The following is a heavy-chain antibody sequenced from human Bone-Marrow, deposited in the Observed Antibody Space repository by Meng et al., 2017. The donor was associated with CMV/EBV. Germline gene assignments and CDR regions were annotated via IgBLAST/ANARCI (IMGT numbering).Heavy chain of an antibody. CDR2: VYYSGST. V-gene: IGHV4-59*01. CDR3: ARASYDSSGYYYYFEQ. CDR1: GASLGSYY. Sequence: SETLSLTCKVSGASLGSYYWSWIRQSPGKGLEWIGYVYYSGSTDYNPSLKSRLTISVDTSKNQFSLQLSSVTAADTAVYYCARASYDSSGYYYYFEQWGQRTLVTVSS. D-gene: IGHD3-22*01. J-gene: IGHJ4*02.